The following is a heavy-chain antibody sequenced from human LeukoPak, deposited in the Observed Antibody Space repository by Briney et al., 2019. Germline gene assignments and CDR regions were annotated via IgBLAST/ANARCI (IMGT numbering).Heavy chain of an antibody. CDR2: IYYSGST. D-gene: IGHD1-14*01. V-gene: IGHV4-59*08. CDR1: GGSISSYY. Sequence: SETLSLTCTVSGGSISSYYWSWIRQPPGKGLEWIGYIYYSGSTNCNPSLKSRVTISVDTSKNQFSLKLSSVTAADTAVYYCARHDNYPGFGRGFDPWGQGFLVTVTS. J-gene: IGHJ5*02. CDR3: ARHDNYPGFGRGFDP.